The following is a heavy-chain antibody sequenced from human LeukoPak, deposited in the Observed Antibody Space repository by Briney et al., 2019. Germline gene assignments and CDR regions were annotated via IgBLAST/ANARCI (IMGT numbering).Heavy chain of an antibody. D-gene: IGHD3-22*01. V-gene: IGHV3-30-3*01. CDR3: ARAKVMIVVFAAFDI. CDR2: ISYDGSNK. CDR1: GFTFSSYA. Sequence: GGSLGLSCAASGFTFSSYAMHWVRQAPGKGLEWVAVISYDGSNKYYADSVKGRFTISRDNSKNTLYLQMNSLRAEDTAVYYCARAKVMIVVFAAFDIWGQGTMVTVSS. J-gene: IGHJ3*02.